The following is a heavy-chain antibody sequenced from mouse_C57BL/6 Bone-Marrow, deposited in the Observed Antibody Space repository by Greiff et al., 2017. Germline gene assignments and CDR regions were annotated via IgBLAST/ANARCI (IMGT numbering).Heavy chain of an antibody. J-gene: IGHJ3*01. Sequence: LMESGAELVRPGASVTLSCKASGYTFTDYEMHWVKQTPVHGLEWIGAIDPATGGTAYNQKFKGKAILTADKSSSTAYMELRSLTSEDSAVYYCSRLTGMGFAYWGQGTLVTVSA. CDR2: IDPATGGT. V-gene: IGHV1-15*01. D-gene: IGHD4-1*01. CDR1: GYTFTDYE. CDR3: SRLTGMGFAY.